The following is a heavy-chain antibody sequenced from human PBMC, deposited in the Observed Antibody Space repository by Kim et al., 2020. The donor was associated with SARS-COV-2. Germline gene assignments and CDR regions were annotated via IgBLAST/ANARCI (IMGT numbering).Heavy chain of an antibody. D-gene: IGHD3-3*01. CDR2: IKSKTDGGTT. CDR3: TTGPLYSRMKLRFLEWSNTYYYYGMDV. J-gene: IGHJ6*02. CDR1: GFTFSNAW. V-gene: IGHV3-15*01. Sequence: GGSLRLSCAASGFTFSNAWMSWVRQAPGKGLEWVGRIKSKTDGGTTDYAAPVKGRFTISRDDSKNTLYLQMNSLKTEDTAVYYCTTGPLYSRMKLRFLEWSNTYYYYGMDVWGQGTTVTVSS.